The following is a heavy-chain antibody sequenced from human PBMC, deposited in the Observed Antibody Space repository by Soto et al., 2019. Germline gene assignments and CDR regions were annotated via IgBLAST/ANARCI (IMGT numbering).Heavy chain of an antibody. CDR1: GYTFTSYG. CDR3: ARPQQPRGAFDI. V-gene: IGHV1-18*01. J-gene: IGHJ3*02. CDR2: ISAYNGNT. Sequence: ASVKVSCKASGYTFTSYGISWVRQAPGQGLEWMGWISAYNGNTNYAQKLQGRVTMTTDTSTSTVYMELRSLRSDDTAVYYCARPQQPRGAFDIWGQGTMVTVSS. D-gene: IGHD6-13*01.